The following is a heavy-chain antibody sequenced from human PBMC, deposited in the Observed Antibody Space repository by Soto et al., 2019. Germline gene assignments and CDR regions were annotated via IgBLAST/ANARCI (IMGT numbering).Heavy chain of an antibody. CDR2: IYYSGST. J-gene: IGHJ4*02. V-gene: IGHV4-59*01. CDR3: AKSDGPY. Sequence: PLEILSLTCTVSGGSISSYYLSWIRQPPGKGLEWIGYIYYSGSTNYNPSLKSRVTISVDTSKNQFSLKLSSVTAADTAVYYCAKSDGPYWGRGTLVTVS. CDR1: GGSISSYY.